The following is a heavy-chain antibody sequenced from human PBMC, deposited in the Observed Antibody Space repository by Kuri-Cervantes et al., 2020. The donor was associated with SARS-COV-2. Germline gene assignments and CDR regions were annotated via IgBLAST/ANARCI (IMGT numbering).Heavy chain of an antibody. CDR1: GYTFTGYY. CDR3: ARDHSGVVPAGYMDV. D-gene: IGHD2-2*01. Sequence: ASVKVSCKASGYTFTGYYMHWVRQAPGQGLEWMGWINPNSGGTNYAQKFQGRVTMTRDTSISTAYTELSRLRSDDTAVYYCARDHSGVVPAGYMDVWGKGTTVTVSS. J-gene: IGHJ6*03. V-gene: IGHV1-2*02. CDR2: INPNSGGT.